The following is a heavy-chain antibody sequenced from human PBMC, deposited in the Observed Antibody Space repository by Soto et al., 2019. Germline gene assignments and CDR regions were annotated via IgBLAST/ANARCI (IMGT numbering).Heavy chain of an antibody. D-gene: IGHD2-15*01. V-gene: IGHV4-39*01. CDR2: IYYSGST. Sequence: SETLSVTCTVSGGSISSSSYYWVWIRQPPGKGLEWIGSIYYSGSTYYNPSLKSRVTISVDTSKNQFSLKLSSVTAADTAVYYCARQGDIVVMGTHWYFDLWGRGTLVT. J-gene: IGHJ2*01. CDR3: ARQGDIVVMGTHWYFDL. CDR1: GGSISSSSYY.